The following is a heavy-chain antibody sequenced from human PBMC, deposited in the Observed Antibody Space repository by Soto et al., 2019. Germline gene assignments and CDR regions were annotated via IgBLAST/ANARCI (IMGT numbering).Heavy chain of an antibody. J-gene: IGHJ4*02. CDR2: VIPIFGTA. V-gene: IGHV1-69*06. D-gene: IGHD5-18*01. CDR1: GGTFSSYA. Sequence: QVQLVQSGAEVKKPGSSVKVSCKASGGTFSSYAISWVRQAPGQGLEWMGGVIPIFGTANYAQKLQGRVTITADKSTSKAYMELSSLRSEDTAVYYCAEGGVDTAMVGYWGQGTLVTVSS. CDR3: AEGGVDTAMVGY.